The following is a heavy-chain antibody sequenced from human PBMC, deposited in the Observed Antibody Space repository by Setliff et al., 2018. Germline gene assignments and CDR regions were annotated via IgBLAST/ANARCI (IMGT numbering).Heavy chain of an antibody. D-gene: IGHD1-20*01. CDR1: GFTFSTYN. Sequence: PGGSLRLSCAASGFTFSTYNMNWVRQAPGKGLEWVANVKEDGSETYYGDSVKGRFTISRDNAKNSLYLQMNSLRAEDTAVYYCARAITGKGDASDIWGQGTMVTVSS. V-gene: IGHV3-7*03. J-gene: IGHJ3*02. CDR2: VKEDGSET. CDR3: ARAITGKGDASDI.